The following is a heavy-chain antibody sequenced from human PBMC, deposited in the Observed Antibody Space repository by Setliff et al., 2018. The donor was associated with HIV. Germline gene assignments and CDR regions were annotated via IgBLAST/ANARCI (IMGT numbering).Heavy chain of an antibody. J-gene: IGHJ4*02. CDR3: AGARDDDILTGYWSHYFHY. CDR1: GASIPGYY. D-gene: IGHD3-9*01. CDR2: IYYSGST. Sequence: PSETLSLTCTVSGASIPGYYWSWIRQPPGKGLEWIGYIYYSGSTNYNPSLKSRVTLSVDTSKNQFSLKLSSVTAADTAVYYCAGARDDDILTGYWSHYFHYWGQGRPVTSPQ. V-gene: IGHV4-59*01.